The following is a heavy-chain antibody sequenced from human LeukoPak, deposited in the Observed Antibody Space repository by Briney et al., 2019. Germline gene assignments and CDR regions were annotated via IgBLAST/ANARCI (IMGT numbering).Heavy chain of an antibody. CDR1: GLTVSSNY. D-gene: IGHD6-13*01. Sequence: GGSLRLSWAASGLTVSSNYMSWVRQAPGRGRGWVSVTYSGGSTYYADSVKGRFTISRDNSKNTLYLQMNSLRAEDTAVYYCARELAAADGGIDYWGQGTLVTVSS. V-gene: IGHV3-66*02. J-gene: IGHJ4*02. CDR2: TYSGGST. CDR3: ARELAAADGGIDY.